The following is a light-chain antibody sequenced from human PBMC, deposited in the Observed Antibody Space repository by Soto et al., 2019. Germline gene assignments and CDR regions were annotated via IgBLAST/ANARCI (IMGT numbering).Light chain of an antibody. CDR1: QSVSSSY. V-gene: IGKV3-20*01. CDR3: QQYGSSPQT. J-gene: IGKJ1*01. CDR2: GAS. Sequence: EIVLTQSPGTLSLSPGERATLSCRASQSVSSSYLAWYQQKPGQAPRLLIYGASIRATGIPDRFSGSESGTDFTLTISRPEPEDFAVYYCQQYGSSPQTFGQGTKVDIK.